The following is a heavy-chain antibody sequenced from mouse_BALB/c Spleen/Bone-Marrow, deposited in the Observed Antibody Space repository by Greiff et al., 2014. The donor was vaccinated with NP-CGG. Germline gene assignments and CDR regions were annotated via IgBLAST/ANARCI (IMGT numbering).Heavy chain of an antibody. CDR2: IWAGGST. V-gene: IGHV2-9*02. CDR3: ARERQPLEGAMDH. D-gene: IGHD6-1*01. J-gene: IGHJ4*01. CDR1: GFSLTSYG. Sequence: VKVVESGPGLVAPSQILSITCTVSGFSLTSYGVHWVRQPPGKGLEWLGVIWAGGSTNYNSALMSRLSISKDNSKSQVFLKMNGLQTEDTAMYYCARERQPLEGAMDHWGQGTSVTVSA.